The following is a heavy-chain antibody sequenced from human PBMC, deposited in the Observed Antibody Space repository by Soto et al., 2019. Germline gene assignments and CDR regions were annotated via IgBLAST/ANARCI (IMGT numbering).Heavy chain of an antibody. CDR3: ARDDDGFLYGMDV. J-gene: IGHJ6*02. V-gene: IGHV4-61*01. D-gene: IGHD3-16*01. Sequence: SETLSLTCTVSGGSVSSGSDYWSWIRQPPGKGLEWIGYIYYSGSTNYNPSLKSRVTISVDTSRNQFSLKLSSVTAADTAVYYCARDDDGFLYGMDVWGQGTTVTVSS. CDR1: GGSVSSGSDY. CDR2: IYYSGST.